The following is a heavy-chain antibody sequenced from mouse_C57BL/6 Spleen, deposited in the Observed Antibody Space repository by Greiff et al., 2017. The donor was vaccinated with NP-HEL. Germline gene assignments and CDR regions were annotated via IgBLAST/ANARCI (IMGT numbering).Heavy chain of an antibody. CDR2: INYDGSST. CDR1: GFTFSDYY. CDR3: ARRYYGSSFDY. J-gene: IGHJ2*01. V-gene: IGHV5-16*01. D-gene: IGHD1-1*01. Sequence: EVMLVESEGGLVQPGSSMKLSCTASGFTFSDYYMAWVRQVPEKGLEWVANINYDGSSTYYLDSLKSGFIISRDNAKNILYLQMSSLKSEDTATYYCARRYYGSSFDYWGQGTTLTVSS.